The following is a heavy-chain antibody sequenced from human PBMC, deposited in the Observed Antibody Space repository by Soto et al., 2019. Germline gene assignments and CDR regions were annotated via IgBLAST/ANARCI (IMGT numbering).Heavy chain of an antibody. J-gene: IGHJ6*02. Sequence: QVQLQQWGAGLLKPSGTLSLTCDVYGGSFSGYYWSWIRQPPGKGLEWIGEINHSGSTNYNPSLKSRVTISVDTSKNQFSLKLSSVTAADTAVYYCARAVAATGGYYYGMDVWGQGTTLTVSS. CDR3: ARAVAATGGYYYGMDV. CDR1: GGSFSGYY. CDR2: INHSGST. D-gene: IGHD6-19*01. V-gene: IGHV4-34*01.